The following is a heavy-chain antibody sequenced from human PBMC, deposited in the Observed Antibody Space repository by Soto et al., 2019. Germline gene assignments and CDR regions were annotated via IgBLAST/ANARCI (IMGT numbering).Heavy chain of an antibody. CDR1: GGTFSSYA. CDR3: ARDTLRYFDWLPDNWFDP. CDR2: IIPVLGIA. Sequence: SVKVSCKASGGTFSSYAISWVRQAPGQGLEWMGRIIPVLGIANYAQKFQGRVTITADKSTSTAYMELSSLRSEDTAVYYCARDTLRYFDWLPDNWFDPWGQGTLVTVSS. D-gene: IGHD3-9*01. V-gene: IGHV1-69*04. J-gene: IGHJ5*02.